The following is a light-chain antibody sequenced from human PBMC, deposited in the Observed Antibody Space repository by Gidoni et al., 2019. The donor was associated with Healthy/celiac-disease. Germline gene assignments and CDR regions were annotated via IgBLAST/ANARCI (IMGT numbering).Light chain of an antibody. CDR1: QSISNY. J-gene: IGKJ1*01. CDR3: QQSYSTLWT. V-gene: IGKV1-39*01. CDR2: AAS. Sequence: EIQMTQSPSSLSASVGDRVTITCRASQSISNYLNWYQQKPGKAPKLLIYAASSLQSGVPSRFSGSGSGTDFTLTISSLQPEDFSTYYCQQSYSTLWTFGQGTKVEIK.